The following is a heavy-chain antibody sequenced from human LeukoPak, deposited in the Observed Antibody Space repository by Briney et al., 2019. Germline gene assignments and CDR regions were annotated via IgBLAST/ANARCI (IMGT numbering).Heavy chain of an antibody. Sequence: SETLSLTCTVSGGSVSSGSNYWSWIRQPPGKGLEWIGYIHYSGSTSHNPALKSRVTISVDTSKNQFSLKLSSVTAADTAVYYCARVPYGSGTYYFDYWGQGTLVTVSS. J-gene: IGHJ4*02. V-gene: IGHV4-61*01. CDR2: IHYSGST. CDR1: GGSVSSGSNY. CDR3: ARVPYGSGTYYFDY. D-gene: IGHD3-10*01.